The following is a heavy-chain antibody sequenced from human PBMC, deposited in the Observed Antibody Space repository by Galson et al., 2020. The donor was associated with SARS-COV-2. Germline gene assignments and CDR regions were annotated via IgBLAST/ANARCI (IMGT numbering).Heavy chain of an antibody. Sequence: KISCKASGGTFSSYAISWVRQAPGQGLEWMGGIIPIFGTANYAQKFQGRVTITADESTSTAYMELSSLRSEDTAVYYCARRDHDYGDYGPLYYYGMDVWGQGTTVTVSS. V-gene: IGHV1-69*01. D-gene: IGHD4-17*01. CDR1: GGTFSSYA. CDR3: ARRDHDYGDYGPLYYYGMDV. CDR2: IIPIFGTA. J-gene: IGHJ6*02.